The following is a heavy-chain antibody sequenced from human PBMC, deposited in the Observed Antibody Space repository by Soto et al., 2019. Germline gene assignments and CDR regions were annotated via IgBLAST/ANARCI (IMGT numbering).Heavy chain of an antibody. Sequence: QVHLVQSGAEVKKPGASVKVSCKGSGYCFTTYGITWVRQAPGQGLEWMAWISAHNGNTNYAQKLQGRVTVTRDTSTSTAYMELMSLRSDDTAVYYCARGRYGDYWGQGALVTVSS. CDR1: GYCFTTYG. CDR2: ISAHNGNT. V-gene: IGHV1-18*01. CDR3: ARGRYGDY. D-gene: IGHD1-1*01. J-gene: IGHJ4*02.